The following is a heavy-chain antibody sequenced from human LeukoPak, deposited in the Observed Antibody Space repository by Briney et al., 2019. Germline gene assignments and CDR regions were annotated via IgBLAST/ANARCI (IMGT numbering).Heavy chain of an antibody. CDR1: GYTFTGYY. J-gene: IGHJ4*02. CDR3: ARVRRWWFTYDY. D-gene: IGHD2-15*01. CDR2: INPNSGGT. Sequence: ASVKVSCKASGYTFTGYYMHWVRQAPGQGLEWMGRINPNSGGTNYAQRFQGRVTMTRDTSISTAYMELSRLRSDDTAVYYCARVRRWWFTYDYWGQGTLVTVSS. V-gene: IGHV1-2*06.